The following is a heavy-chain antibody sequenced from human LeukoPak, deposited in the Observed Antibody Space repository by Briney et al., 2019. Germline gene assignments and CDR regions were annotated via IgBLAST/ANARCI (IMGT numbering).Heavy chain of an antibody. J-gene: IGHJ2*01. CDR3: ARVGRNGVYWYFDL. V-gene: IGHV3-48*01. Sequence: GGSLRLSCAASGFTFSSYSMNWVRQAPGKGLEWVSYITSSSSTIYYADSVKGRFTISRDNAKNSLYLQMNSLRAEDTALYYCARVGRNGVYWYFDLWGRGTLVTVSS. D-gene: IGHD2-8*01. CDR2: ITSSSSTI. CDR1: GFTFSSYS.